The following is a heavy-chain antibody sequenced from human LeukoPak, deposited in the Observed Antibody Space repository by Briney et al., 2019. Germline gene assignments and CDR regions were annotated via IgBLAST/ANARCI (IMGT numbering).Heavy chain of an antibody. CDR3: ARDAPQAMSVIAFWGVDY. Sequence: ASVKVSCKASGYTVTSYGISWVRQAPGQGLGWMGLVSAYNGNTNYAQKLQGRVTMTTDTSTSTAYMELRSLRSDDTAVYYCARDAPQAMSVIAFWGVDYWGQGTLVTVSS. D-gene: IGHD3-16*01. J-gene: IGHJ4*02. V-gene: IGHV1-18*01. CDR2: VSAYNGNT. CDR1: GYTVTSYG.